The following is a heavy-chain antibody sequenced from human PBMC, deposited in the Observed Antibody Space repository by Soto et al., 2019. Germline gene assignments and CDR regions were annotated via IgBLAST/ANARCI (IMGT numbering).Heavy chain of an antibody. J-gene: IGHJ4*02. D-gene: IGHD3-22*01. V-gene: IGHV3-30*03. CDR1: GFIFSHYG. Sequence: QVQLVESGGGVVQPGRSLRLSCAAYGFIFSHYGMHWVRQAPGKGLEWVEVISHDGSNKEYADSVKGRFTISRDNSKNTLYLQMNSLRAEDTAVYYCEVYDPSYYVDFWGQGTLVTVSS. CDR2: ISHDGSNK. CDR3: EVYDPSYYVDF.